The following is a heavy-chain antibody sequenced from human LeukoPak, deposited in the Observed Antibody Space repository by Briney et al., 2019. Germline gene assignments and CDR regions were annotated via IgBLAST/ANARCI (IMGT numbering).Heavy chain of an antibody. CDR3: ARGVAVAE. J-gene: IGHJ4*02. CDR1: GFTFSSYA. CDR2: IQQDGSEK. D-gene: IGHD6-13*01. V-gene: IGHV3-7*01. Sequence: GGSLRLSYAASGFTFSSYAVSWVRQAPGKGLEWVANIQQDGSEKYYVDSVKGRFTISRDNGKNSLYLQMNSLRAEDTAVYHCARGVAVAEWGQGTLVTVAS.